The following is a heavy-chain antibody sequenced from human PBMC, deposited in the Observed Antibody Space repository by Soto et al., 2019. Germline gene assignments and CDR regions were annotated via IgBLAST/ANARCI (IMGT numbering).Heavy chain of an antibody. CDR3: ARQGSGYDLRRSRLTKYYYYGMDV. V-gene: IGHV5-51*01. CDR2: IYPGDSDT. D-gene: IGHD5-12*01. CDR1: GYSFTSYW. Sequence: PGESLKLSCKGSGYSFTSYWIGWVRQMPEKGLEWMGIIYPGDSDTRYSPSFQGQVTISADKSISTAYLQWSSLKASDTAMYYCARQGSGYDLRRSRLTKYYYYGMDVWGQGTTVTVSS. J-gene: IGHJ6*02.